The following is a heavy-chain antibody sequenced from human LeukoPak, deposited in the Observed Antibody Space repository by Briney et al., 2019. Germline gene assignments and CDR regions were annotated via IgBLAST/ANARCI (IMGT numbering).Heavy chain of an antibody. J-gene: IGHJ4*02. V-gene: IGHV4-39*07. Sequence: PSETLSLTCTVSGGSISSSSYYWGWIRQPPGKGLEWIGSIYYSGSTYYNPSLKSRVTISVDTSKNQFSLKLSSVTAADTAVYYCARIWDDYVWGSYSGADYWGQGTLVTVSS. CDR2: IYYSGST. D-gene: IGHD3-16*01. CDR1: GGSISSSSYY. CDR3: ARIWDDYVWGSYSGADY.